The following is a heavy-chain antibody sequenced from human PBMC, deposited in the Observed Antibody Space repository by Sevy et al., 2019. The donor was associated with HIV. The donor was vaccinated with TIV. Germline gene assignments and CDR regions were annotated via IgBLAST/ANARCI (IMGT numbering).Heavy chain of an antibody. CDR3: AGETDGGYEP. J-gene: IGHJ5*02. Sequence: GGSLRLSCAVSGFTVSNNYITWVRQAPGKGLEWVSAIYAGGKTYYADPVKGRLTTSRRNSKKTVYLQMNTRTADDTAVYYCAGETDGGYEPWGQGTLVTVSS. CDR1: GFTVSNNY. V-gene: IGHV3-53*01. CDR2: IYAGGKT. D-gene: IGHD1-1*01.